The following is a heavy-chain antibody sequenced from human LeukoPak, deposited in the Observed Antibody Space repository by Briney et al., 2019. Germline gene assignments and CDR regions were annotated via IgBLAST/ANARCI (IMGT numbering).Heavy chain of an antibody. CDR1: GYSFSSYW. Sequence: GESLKISCKGSGYSFSSYWIAWVRQMPGKGLEWMGIIYPGDSDIRCSPSFQGQVTISADKSISTAYLQWSSLKASDTAMYYCASPQWLVPGAFDIWGQGTMVTVSS. V-gene: IGHV5-51*01. D-gene: IGHD6-19*01. CDR2: IYPGDSDI. CDR3: ASPQWLVPGAFDI. J-gene: IGHJ3*02.